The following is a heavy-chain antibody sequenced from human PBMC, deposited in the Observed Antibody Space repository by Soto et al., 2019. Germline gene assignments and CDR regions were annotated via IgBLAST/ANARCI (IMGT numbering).Heavy chain of an antibody. CDR3: ARQHYDDSGLFDY. CDR2: IYPGDSDT. J-gene: IGHJ4*02. D-gene: IGHD3-22*01. CDR1: GYSFTSCW. V-gene: IGHV5-51*01. Sequence: GESLKISCKGSGYSFTSCWIGWVGQMPGKGLEWMGIIYPGDSDTRYSPSFQGQVTISADKSISTAYLQWSSLKASDTAMYYCARQHYDDSGLFDYWGQGTLVTVSS.